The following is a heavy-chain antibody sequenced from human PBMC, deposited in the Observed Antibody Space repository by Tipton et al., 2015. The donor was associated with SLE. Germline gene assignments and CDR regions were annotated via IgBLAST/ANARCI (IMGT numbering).Heavy chain of an antibody. CDR3: ARVYCSSTSCYSYYYGMDV. J-gene: IGHJ6*02. CDR1: GFSFSDYS. CDR2: ISRSSSTI. D-gene: IGHD2-2*01. V-gene: IGHV3-48*01. Sequence: GSLRLSCAASGFSFSDYSMNWVRQAPGKGLEWVSYISRSSSTIYDADSVMGRFTISRDNAKNSLYLQMNSLRAEDTAVYYCARVYCSSTSCYSYYYGMDVWGQGTTVTVSS.